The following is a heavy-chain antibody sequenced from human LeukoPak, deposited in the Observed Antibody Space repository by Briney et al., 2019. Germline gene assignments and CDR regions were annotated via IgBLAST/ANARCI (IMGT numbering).Heavy chain of an antibody. CDR2: INPNSGGT. V-gene: IGHV1-2*02. Sequence: ASVKVSCKASGYTFTGYYMHWVRQAPGQGLEWMGWINPNSGGTNYAQKFQGRVTMTRDTSISTAYMEPSRLRSDDTAVYYCARGGIYYYDSSGYHVDYWGQGTLVTVSS. J-gene: IGHJ4*02. CDR1: GYTFTGYY. CDR3: ARGGIYYYDSSGYHVDY. D-gene: IGHD3-22*01.